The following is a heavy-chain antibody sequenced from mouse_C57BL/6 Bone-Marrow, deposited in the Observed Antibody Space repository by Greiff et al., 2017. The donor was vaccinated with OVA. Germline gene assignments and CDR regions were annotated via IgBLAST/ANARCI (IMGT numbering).Heavy chain of an antibody. Sequence: QVQLQQSGPGLVQPSQSLSITCTVSGFSLTSYGVHWVRQPPGKGLEWLGVIWSGGSTNYNAAFISRLSISKDNSKGQVFFKMNSLEADDAAIYYWAPLTYYFDYWGQGTTLTVSS. V-gene: IGHV2-4*01. CDR3: APLTYYFDY. CDR2: IWSGGST. CDR1: GFSLTSYG. J-gene: IGHJ2*01. D-gene: IGHD4-1*01.